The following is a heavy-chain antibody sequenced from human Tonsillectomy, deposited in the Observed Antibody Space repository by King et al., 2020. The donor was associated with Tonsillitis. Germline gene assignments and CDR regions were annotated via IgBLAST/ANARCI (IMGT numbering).Heavy chain of an antibody. Sequence: EVQLVESGGGLVQPGGSLRLSCSASRFTFSSYAMHWVRQAPGKGLEYVSAITSNGGSTYYADSVKGRFTISRDNSKNTLYLQMSSLRAEDTAVYYCVNGRLLWFGDRGQGTLVTVSS. J-gene: IGHJ4*02. D-gene: IGHD3-10*01. V-gene: IGHV3-64D*06. CDR3: VNGRLLWFGD. CDR1: RFTFSSYA. CDR2: ITSNGGST.